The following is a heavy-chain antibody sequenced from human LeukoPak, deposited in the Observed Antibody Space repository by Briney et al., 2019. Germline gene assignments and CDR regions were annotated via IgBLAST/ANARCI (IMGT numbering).Heavy chain of an antibody. D-gene: IGHD7-27*01. J-gene: IGHJ2*01. CDR1: GFAIRSYW. CDR3: ARSADPNRGSGWYFDL. Sequence: GGSLTLSCAASGFAIRSYWMHWVCQDPEKGLVWVSRIKSDGSSTRYADSVKGRFTISRDNAKNTLYLQMNSLRAEDTAIYYCARSADPNRGSGWYFDLWGHGTQVTVSS. V-gene: IGHV3-74*01. CDR2: IKSDGSST.